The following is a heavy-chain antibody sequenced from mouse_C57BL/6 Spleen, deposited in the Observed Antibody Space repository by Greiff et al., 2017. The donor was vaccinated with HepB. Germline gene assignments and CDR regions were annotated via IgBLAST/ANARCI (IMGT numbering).Heavy chain of an antibody. Sequence: QVQLQQSGAELVKPGASVKLSCKASGYTFTSYWMHWVKQRPGQGLEWIGMIHPNSGSTNYNEKFKSKATLTVDKSSSTAYMQLSSLTSEDSAVYYCARKEGLRRGRAYWGQGTLVTVSA. J-gene: IGHJ3*01. V-gene: IGHV1-64*01. CDR1: GYTFTSYW. CDR3: ARKEGLRRGRAY. CDR2: IHPNSGST. D-gene: IGHD2-4*01.